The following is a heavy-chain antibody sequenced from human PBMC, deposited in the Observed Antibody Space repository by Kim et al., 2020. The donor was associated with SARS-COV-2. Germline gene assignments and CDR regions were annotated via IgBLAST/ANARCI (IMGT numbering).Heavy chain of an antibody. V-gene: IGHV1-2*02. D-gene: IGHD3-3*01. J-gene: IGHJ6*02. Sequence: ASVKVSCKASGYTFTGYYMHWVRQAPGQGLEWMGWINPNSGGTNYAQKFQGRVTMTRDTSISTAYMELSRLRSDDTAVYYCAREGVSNYDFWSGWEYGMDVWGQGTTVTVSS. CDR2: INPNSGGT. CDR3: AREGVSNYDFWSGWEYGMDV. CDR1: GYTFTGYY.